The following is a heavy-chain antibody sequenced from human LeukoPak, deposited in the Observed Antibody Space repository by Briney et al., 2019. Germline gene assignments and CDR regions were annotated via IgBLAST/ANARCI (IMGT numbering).Heavy chain of an antibody. J-gene: IGHJ4*02. CDR2: NSTYNGDT. CDR3: ARDTNNEIDY. D-gene: IGHD2-8*01. V-gene: IGHV1-18*01. CDR1: GYPFSTYG. Sequence: ASVKVSCKTSGYPFSTYGVAWVRQAPGQGLEWMGWNSTYNGDTQYSQKFQGRVALTRDTSTNTVHMELWSLRSDDTAVYYCARDTNNEIDYWGQGTLVIVSS.